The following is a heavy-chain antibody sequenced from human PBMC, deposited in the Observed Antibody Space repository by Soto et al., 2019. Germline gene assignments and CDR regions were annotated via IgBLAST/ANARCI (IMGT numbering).Heavy chain of an antibody. J-gene: IGHJ4*02. CDR2: SSSDGTST. CDR1: GFTFSSYW. CDR3: VTGARFDY. Sequence: GVSLRLSCAASGFTFSSYWMHWVRQVPGTGPVWVSRSSSDGTSTAYADYVKVRFTISRDNAKNTLSLQMDSLRAEATAVYSCVTGARFDYWGQGSQVTVPS. V-gene: IGHV3-74*01.